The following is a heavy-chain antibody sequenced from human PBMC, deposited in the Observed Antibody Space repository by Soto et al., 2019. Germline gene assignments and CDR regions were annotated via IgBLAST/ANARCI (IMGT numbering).Heavy chain of an antibody. CDR1: GFTFSSYA. J-gene: IGHJ6*03. Sequence: GGPLRLSCAASGFTFSSYAMSWVRQAPGKGLEWVSAISGSGGSTYYADSVKGRFTISRDNSKNTLYLQMNSLRAEDTAVYYCTNRGGTTGTTHTSYYYYYYMDVWGKGTTVTVSS. CDR3: TNRGGTTGTTHTSYYYYYYMDV. CDR2: ISGSGGST. V-gene: IGHV3-23*01. D-gene: IGHD1-1*01.